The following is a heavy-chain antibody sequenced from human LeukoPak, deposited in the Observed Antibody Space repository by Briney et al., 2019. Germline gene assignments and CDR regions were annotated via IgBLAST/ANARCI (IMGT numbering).Heavy chain of an antibody. CDR2: ISGSGGST. Sequence: PGGSLRLSCVASGFTFSSYAMSWVRQAPGKGLEWVSAISGSGGSTYYADSVKGRFTISRDNSKNTLYLQMNSLRAEDTAVYYCARDGVVVVAATPAGGGFDYWGQGTLVTVSS. CDR1: GFTFSSYA. J-gene: IGHJ4*02. CDR3: ARDGVVVVAATPAGGGFDY. V-gene: IGHV3-23*01. D-gene: IGHD2-15*01.